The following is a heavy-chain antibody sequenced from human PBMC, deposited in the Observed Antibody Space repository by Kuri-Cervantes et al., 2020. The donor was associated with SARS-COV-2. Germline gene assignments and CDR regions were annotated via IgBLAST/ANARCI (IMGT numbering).Heavy chain of an antibody. Sequence: ASVKVSCKASGYTFTSYGISWVRQAPGQGLEWMGWISAYNGNTNYAQKLQGRVTMTTDTSTSTAYMEPRSLRSDDTAVYYCARVITIFGVPLYAFDIWGQGTMVTVSS. D-gene: IGHD3-3*01. CDR3: ARVITIFGVPLYAFDI. CDR2: ISAYNGNT. J-gene: IGHJ3*02. CDR1: GYTFTSYG. V-gene: IGHV1-18*01.